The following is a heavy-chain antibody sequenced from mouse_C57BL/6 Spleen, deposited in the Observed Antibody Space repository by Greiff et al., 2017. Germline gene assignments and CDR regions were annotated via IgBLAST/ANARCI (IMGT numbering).Heavy chain of an antibody. J-gene: IGHJ2*01. Sequence: EVMLVESGGDLVKPGGSLKLSCAASGFTFSSYGMSWVRQTPDKRLEWVATISSGGSYTYYPDSVKGRFTISRDNAKNTLYLQMSSLKSEDTAMYYCARPQTAQSSYYFDYWGQGTTLTVSS. V-gene: IGHV5-6*01. D-gene: IGHD3-2*02. CDR3: ARPQTAQSSYYFDY. CDR1: GFTFSSYG. CDR2: ISSGGSYT.